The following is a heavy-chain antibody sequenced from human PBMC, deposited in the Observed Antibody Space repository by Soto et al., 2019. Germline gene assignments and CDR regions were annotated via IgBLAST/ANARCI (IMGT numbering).Heavy chain of an antibody. CDR1: GGAISSSSYY. D-gene: IGHD2-15*01. CDR2: IYYIGNT. CDR3: ARTLSSCSGGRCYSVDTFDI. Sequence: SETLSLTGTESGGAISSSSYYWGWKRQTPGKGKEWIGSIYYIGNTYYNPSLKSRVTISVDTSKNQFSLKLSSVTAADTAVYYCARTLSSCSGGRCYSVDTFDIWGQGTMVTVSS. V-gene: IGHV4-39*01. J-gene: IGHJ3*02.